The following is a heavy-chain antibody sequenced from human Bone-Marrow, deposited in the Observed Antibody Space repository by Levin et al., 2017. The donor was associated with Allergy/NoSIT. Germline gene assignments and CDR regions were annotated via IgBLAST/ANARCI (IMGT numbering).Heavy chain of an antibody. CDR3: GRDYRRRGGYYSYYGVDV. D-gene: IGHD2-15*01. Sequence: AGGSLRLSCAASGFTFDDYAMHWVRQVPGKGLEWVSGISWNSDNIDYADSVKGRFTISRDNAKNSLFLQMNSLRVEDTALYYCGRDYRRRGGYYSYYGVDVWGQGTTVTVSS. V-gene: IGHV3-9*01. J-gene: IGHJ6*02. CDR2: ISWNSDNI. CDR1: GFTFDDYA.